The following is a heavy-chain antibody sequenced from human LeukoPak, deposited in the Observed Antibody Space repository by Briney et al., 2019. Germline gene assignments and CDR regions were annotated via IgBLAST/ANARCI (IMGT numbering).Heavy chain of an antibody. CDR3: ARGYEDYDILTGYTNWFDP. CDR1: GGSISSSSYY. J-gene: IGHJ5*02. Sequence: PSETLSLTCTVSGGSISSSSYYWGWIRQPPGKWLEWIGSIYYSGSTYYNPSLKSRVIISVDTSKNQFSLKLSSVTAADTAVYYCARGYEDYDILTGYTNWFDPWGQGTLVTVSS. V-gene: IGHV4-39*07. D-gene: IGHD3-9*01. CDR2: IYYSGST.